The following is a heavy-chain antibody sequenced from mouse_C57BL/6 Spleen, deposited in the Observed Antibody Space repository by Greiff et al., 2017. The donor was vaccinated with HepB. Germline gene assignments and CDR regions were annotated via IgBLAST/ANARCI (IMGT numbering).Heavy chain of an antibody. V-gene: IGHV5-12*01. Sequence: EVQLVESGGGLVQPGGSLKLSCAASGFTFSDYYMYWVRQTPEKRLEWVAYISNGGGSTYYPDTVKGRFTISRDNAKNTLYLQMSRLKSEDTAMYYCARPSHYYGSSYFDYWGQGTTLTVSS. D-gene: IGHD1-1*01. J-gene: IGHJ2*01. CDR2: ISNGGGST. CDR3: ARPSHYYGSSYFDY. CDR1: GFTFSDYY.